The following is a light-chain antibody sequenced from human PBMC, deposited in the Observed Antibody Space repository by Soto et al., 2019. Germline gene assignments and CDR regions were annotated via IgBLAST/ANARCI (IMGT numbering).Light chain of an antibody. V-gene: IGLV2-14*01. CDR1: SSDIGPYDY. Sequence: QSALTQPASVSGSPGQSITISCTGTSSDIGPYDYVSWYQQHPGKAPKLMIYEVSNRPSGVSDRLSGSKSGNTASLTISGLQADDEADYYCSSYTTGSTWVFGGGTQLTVL. J-gene: IGLJ3*02. CDR3: SSYTTGSTWV. CDR2: EVS.